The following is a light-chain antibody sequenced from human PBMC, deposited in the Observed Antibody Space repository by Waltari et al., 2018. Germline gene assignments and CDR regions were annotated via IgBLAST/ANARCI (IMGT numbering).Light chain of an antibody. CDR3: IAWDSSLSAGV. CDR2: DNN. CDR1: STNVGNNY. V-gene: IGLV1-51*01. Sequence: QSVLTQPPSVSAAPGQKVPIPCSGRSTNVGNNYVSWYQQIPGAAPKLLIYDNNQRPSGIPDRFSASKSGTSATLGITGLQSGDEADYYCIAWDSSLSAGVFGGGTKLTVL. J-gene: IGLJ3*02.